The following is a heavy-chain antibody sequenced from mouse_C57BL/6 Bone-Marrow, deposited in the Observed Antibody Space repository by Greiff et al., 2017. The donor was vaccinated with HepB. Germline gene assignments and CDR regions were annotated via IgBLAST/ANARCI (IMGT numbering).Heavy chain of an antibody. V-gene: IGHV2-9-1*01. J-gene: IGHJ1*03. Sequence: QVQLQQSGPGLVAPSQSLSITCTVSGFSLTSYAISWVRQPPGKGLEWLGVIWTGGGTNYNSALKSRLSISKDNSKSQVFLKMNSLQTDDTARYYCARNVYYGSSSSYWYFDVWGTGTTVTVSS. CDR2: IWTGGGT. CDR1: GFSLTSYA. D-gene: IGHD1-1*01. CDR3: ARNVYYGSSSSYWYFDV.